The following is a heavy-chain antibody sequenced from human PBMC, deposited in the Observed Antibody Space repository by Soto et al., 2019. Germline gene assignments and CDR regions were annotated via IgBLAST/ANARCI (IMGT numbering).Heavy chain of an antibody. CDR1: GYTFTSYG. CDR2: ISGYNGNT. Sequence: QVQLVQSGAEVKKPGASVKVSCKASGYTFTSYGVSWVRQAPGQGLEWVGWISGYNGNTNYAQKLQGRVTMTTDTSTSTAYMELRSLRSDDTAVYYCARAGKYYYGSGSPYYYGMDVRGQGITVTVSS. J-gene: IGHJ6*02. V-gene: IGHV1-18*04. CDR3: ARAGKYYYGSGSPYYYGMDV. D-gene: IGHD3-10*01.